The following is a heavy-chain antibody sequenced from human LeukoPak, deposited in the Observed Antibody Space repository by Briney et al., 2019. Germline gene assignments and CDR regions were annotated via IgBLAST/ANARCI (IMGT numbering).Heavy chain of an antibody. J-gene: IGHJ5*01. Sequence: GGSLRLSCAASGFTFSSYAMSWVRQAPGKGLEWVSAISASGGSTYYADSVKGRFTISRDNSKNTLYLQMNSLRAEDTAVYYCAKARPLDIVVVVTAYDSWGQGTLVTVFS. D-gene: IGHD2-15*01. CDR2: ISASGGST. CDR1: GFTFSSYA. V-gene: IGHV3-23*01. CDR3: AKARPLDIVVVVTAYDS.